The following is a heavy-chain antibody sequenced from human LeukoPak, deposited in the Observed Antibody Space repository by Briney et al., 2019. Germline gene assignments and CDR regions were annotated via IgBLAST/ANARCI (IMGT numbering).Heavy chain of an antibody. CDR2: ISGSGGST. V-gene: IGHV3-23*01. Sequence: GGSLRLSCAASGFTFSSYAMSWVRQAPGKGLEWVSAISGSGGSTYYADSVKGRFTISRDNSKNTLYLQMNSLRAEDTAVYYCAKDVGYFDWLLSYDYWGQGTLVTVSS. CDR3: AKDVGYFDWLLSYDY. J-gene: IGHJ4*02. CDR1: GFTFSSYA. D-gene: IGHD3-9*01.